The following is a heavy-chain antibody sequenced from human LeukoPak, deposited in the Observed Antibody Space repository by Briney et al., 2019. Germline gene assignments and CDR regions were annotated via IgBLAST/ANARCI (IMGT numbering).Heavy chain of an antibody. CDR3: ARGGFRSDSSSWWGYYYMDV. CDR2: IYTSGST. J-gene: IGHJ6*03. V-gene: IGHV4-61*05. Sequence: SETLSLTCTVSGGSISSSSYYWGWIRQPPGKGLEWIGRIYTSGSTNYNPSLKSRVTMSVDTSKKQFSLKLSSVTAADTAVYYCARGGFRSDSSSWWGYYYMDVWGKGTTVTISS. CDR1: GGSISSSSYY. D-gene: IGHD6-13*01.